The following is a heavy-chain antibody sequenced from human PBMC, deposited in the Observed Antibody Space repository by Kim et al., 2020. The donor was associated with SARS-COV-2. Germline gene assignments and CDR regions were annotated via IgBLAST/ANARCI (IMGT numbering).Heavy chain of an antibody. V-gene: IGHV4-31*02. Sequence: NPALKGRVNMSVDTSKNEFSLKLSSVTAADTAVYYCARGVYGSGSYHFDYWGQGTLVTVSS. J-gene: IGHJ4*02. CDR3: ARGVYGSGSYHFDY. D-gene: IGHD3-10*01.